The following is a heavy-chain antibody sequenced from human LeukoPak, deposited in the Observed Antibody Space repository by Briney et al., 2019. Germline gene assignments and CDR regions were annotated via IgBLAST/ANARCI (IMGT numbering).Heavy chain of an antibody. CDR3: ERGVPWDSNYEN. V-gene: IGHV4-34*01. CDR2: INHSGST. Sequence: SETLSLTCAVYGGSFSGYYWSWIRQPPGKGLEWIGEINHSGSTNYNPSLKSRVTISVDTSKNQFSLKLSSVTAADTALYYCERGVPWDSNYENWGQGTLVTVSS. J-gene: IGHJ4*02. CDR1: GGSFSGYY. D-gene: IGHD4-4*01.